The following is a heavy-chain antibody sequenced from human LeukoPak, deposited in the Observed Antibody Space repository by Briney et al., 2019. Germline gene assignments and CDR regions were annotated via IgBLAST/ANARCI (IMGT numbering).Heavy chain of an antibody. Sequence: SETLSLTCTVSGGSISSYYWSWIRQPPGKGLEWIGYIYYSGSTNYNPSLKSRVTISVETSKNQFSLKLSSVTASDTAVYYCAGERGPYYHYFDYWGQGTLVTVSS. V-gene: IGHV4-59*12. CDR1: GGSISSYY. D-gene: IGHD1-26*01. CDR3: AGERGPYYHYFDY. CDR2: IYYSGST. J-gene: IGHJ4*02.